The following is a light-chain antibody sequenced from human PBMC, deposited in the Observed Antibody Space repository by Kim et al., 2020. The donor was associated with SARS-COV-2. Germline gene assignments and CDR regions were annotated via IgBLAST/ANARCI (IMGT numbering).Light chain of an antibody. CDR2: QDS. V-gene: IGLV3-1*01. J-gene: IGLJ2*01. CDR3: QAWDSSTVV. CDR1: KLGDKY. Sequence: ASPDQPASFTCSVDKLGDKYACWYQQKPSQSPVLVIYQDSKRPSGIPERFSGSNSGNTATLTISGTQAMDEADYYCQAWDSSTVVFGGGTQLTVL.